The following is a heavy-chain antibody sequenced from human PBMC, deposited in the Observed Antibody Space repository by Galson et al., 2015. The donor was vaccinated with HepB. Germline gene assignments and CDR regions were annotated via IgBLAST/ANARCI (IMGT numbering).Heavy chain of an antibody. Sequence: ETLSLTCTVSGGSISSSSNWWSWVRQPPGKGLEWIGEIYHSGSTNYNPSLKSRVTISVDKSKNQFSLKLSSVTAADTAVYYCARDRGGEWGQGTLVTVSS. CDR2: IYHSGST. J-gene: IGHJ4*02. D-gene: IGHD3-10*01. V-gene: IGHV4-4*02. CDR1: GGSISSSSNW. CDR3: ARDRGGE.